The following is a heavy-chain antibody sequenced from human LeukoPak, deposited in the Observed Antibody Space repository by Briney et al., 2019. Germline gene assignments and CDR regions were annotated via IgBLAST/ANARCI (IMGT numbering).Heavy chain of an antibody. V-gene: IGHV3-30*02. Sequence: GGSLRLSCAASGFTFSSYGMHWVRQAPGKGLEWVAFIRYDGSNKYYADSVKGRFTISRDNSKNTLYLQISSLRAEDTAVYYCAKSPHCTNGVCYDYWGQGTLVTVSS. J-gene: IGHJ4*02. CDR1: GFTFSSYG. CDR2: IRYDGSNK. CDR3: AKSPHCTNGVCYDY. D-gene: IGHD2-8*01.